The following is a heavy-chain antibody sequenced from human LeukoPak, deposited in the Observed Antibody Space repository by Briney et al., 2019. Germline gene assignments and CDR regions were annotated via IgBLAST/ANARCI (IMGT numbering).Heavy chain of an antibody. CDR2: VNLQGST. J-gene: IGHJ4*02. D-gene: IGHD3-16*01. Sequence: SGTLSLTCGVSGGSITNTNYWTWVRQPPGKGLEWIGEVNLQGSTNYNPSLMGRVAIAVDTSENHISLQLTSVTAADTAVYYCARGWGLDYWGQGTLVTVSS. CDR3: ARGWGLDY. CDR1: GGSITNTNY. V-gene: IGHV4-4*02.